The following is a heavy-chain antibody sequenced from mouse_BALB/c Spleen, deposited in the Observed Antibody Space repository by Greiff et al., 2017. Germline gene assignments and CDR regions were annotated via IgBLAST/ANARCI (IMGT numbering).Heavy chain of an antibody. CDR3: ARDGNWDNWYFDV. V-gene: IGHV7-1*02. CDR2: SRNKANDYTT. CDR1: GFTFSDFY. J-gene: IGHJ1*01. D-gene: IGHD4-1*01. Sequence: EVKLMDSGGGLVQPGGSLRLSCATSGFTFSDFYMEWVRQPPGKRLEWIAASRNKANDYTTEYSASVKGRFIVSRDTSQSILYLQMNALRAEDTAIYYFARDGNWDNWYFDVWGAGTTVTVSS.